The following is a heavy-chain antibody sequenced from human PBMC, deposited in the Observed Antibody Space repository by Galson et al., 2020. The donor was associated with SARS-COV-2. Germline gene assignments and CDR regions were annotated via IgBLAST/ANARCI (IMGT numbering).Heavy chain of an antibody. V-gene: IGHV3-21*01. CDR2: IFGSGSHR. CDR1: GFTFSDYT. Sequence: GESLKISCVASGFTFSDYTMIWVRQAPGKGLEWVSSIFGSGSHRYYADSVKGRFTISRDSAKNSLYLQMNSLGADDTAVYYCARDLGPAPMIKWYFDLWGRGALVTVSS. J-gene: IGHJ2*01. CDR3: ARDLGPAPMIKWYFDL. D-gene: IGHD3-16*01.